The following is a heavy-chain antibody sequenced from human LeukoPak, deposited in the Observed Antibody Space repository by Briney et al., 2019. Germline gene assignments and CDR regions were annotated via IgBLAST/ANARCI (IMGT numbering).Heavy chain of an antibody. V-gene: IGHV3-21*01. J-gene: IGHJ5*02. CDR2: ISTSSTYI. D-gene: IGHD3-22*01. CDR1: RCTYRSST. Sequence: PGWSLRHSCPASRCTYRSSTMNWVRQAPGKGLKGVSSISTSSTYIYYADSVKGRFTISRDNAKNSLYLQMNSLRAEDTAVYYCARDLNYHDSSGYYHWGQGTLVTVSS. CDR3: ARDLNYHDSSGYYH.